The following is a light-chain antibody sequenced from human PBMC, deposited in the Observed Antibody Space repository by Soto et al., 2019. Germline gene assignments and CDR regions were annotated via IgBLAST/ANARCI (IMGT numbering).Light chain of an antibody. J-gene: IGLJ3*02. Sequence: QSALTQPASVSGSLGQSITISCTGTSTDVFIYNLVSWYQQYPGNAPKLMIYEGSQRPSGVSNRFSGSKSGNTASLTISGLQAEDEADYYCCSYAGSSPWVFGGGTKVTVL. V-gene: IGLV2-23*01. CDR3: CSYAGSSPWV. CDR1: STDVFIYNL. CDR2: EGS.